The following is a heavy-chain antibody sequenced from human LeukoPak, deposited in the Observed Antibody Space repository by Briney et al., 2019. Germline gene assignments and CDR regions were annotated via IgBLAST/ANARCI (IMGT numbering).Heavy chain of an antibody. V-gene: IGHV3-30*04. Sequence: GGSLRLSCAASGFTFSNYTMHWVRQAPGKGLEWAAVISYDGSNKYYADSVKGRFTISRDNSKNTLYLQMNSLRAEDTAVYYCAKAGYSGYDRGYYLDYWGQGTLVTVSS. CDR2: ISYDGSNK. J-gene: IGHJ4*02. CDR1: GFTFSNYT. D-gene: IGHD5-12*01. CDR3: AKAGYSGYDRGYYLDY.